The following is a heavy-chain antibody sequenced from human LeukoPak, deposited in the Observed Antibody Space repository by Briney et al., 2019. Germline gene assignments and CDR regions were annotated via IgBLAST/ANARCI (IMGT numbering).Heavy chain of an antibody. D-gene: IGHD1-26*01. CDR3: ARVRASATGDAFDI. Sequence: GGSLRLSCAASGFTFSSYSMNWVRQAPGKGLEWVSYISSSSSYIYYADSVKGRFTISRDNAKNSLYLQMNSLRAEDTAVYYCARVRASATGDAFDIWGQGTMVAVSS. J-gene: IGHJ3*02. CDR2: ISSSSSYI. CDR1: GFTFSSYS. V-gene: IGHV3-21*05.